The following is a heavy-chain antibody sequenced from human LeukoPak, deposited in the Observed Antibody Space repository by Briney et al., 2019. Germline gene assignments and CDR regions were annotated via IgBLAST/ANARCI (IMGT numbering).Heavy chain of an antibody. CDR3: VKVRGRARVGYFDY. Sequence: PGGSLRLSCAASGFTFSSYWMHWVRHAPGKGLVWVSRINSDGSSTSYADSVKGRFTISRDNAKNTLYLQMNSLRVEDTAIYYCVKVRGRARVGYFDYWGQGTLVTVSS. V-gene: IGHV3-74*01. CDR1: GFTFSSYW. D-gene: IGHD1-1*01. CDR2: INSDGSST. J-gene: IGHJ4*02.